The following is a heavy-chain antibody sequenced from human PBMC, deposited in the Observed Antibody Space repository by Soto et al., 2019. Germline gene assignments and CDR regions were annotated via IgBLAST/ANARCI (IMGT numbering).Heavy chain of an antibody. V-gene: IGHV4-59*08. CDR1: GGSISSYY. D-gene: IGHD6-19*01. CDR2: IYYSGST. Sequence: QVQLQESGPGLVKPSETLSLTCTVSGGSISSYYWSWIRQPPGKGLEWIGYIYYSGSTNYNPSLKSRVTISVDTSKNQFSLKLSSVTAADTAVYYCASGYSSGWYGVDYFDYWGQGTLVTVSS. J-gene: IGHJ4*02. CDR3: ASGYSSGWYGVDYFDY.